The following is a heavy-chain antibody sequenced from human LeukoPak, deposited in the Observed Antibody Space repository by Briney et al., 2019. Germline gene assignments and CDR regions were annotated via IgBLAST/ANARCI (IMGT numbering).Heavy chain of an antibody. D-gene: IGHD1-26*01. CDR3: ATKGSPPAYIVGATLDY. J-gene: IGHJ4*02. CDR2: INPNSGGT. Sequence: ASVKVSCKASGYTFTGYYMYWVRQAPGQGLEWMGWINPNSGGTNYAQKFQGRVTMTRDTSISTAYMELSRLRSDDTAVYYCATKGSPPAYIVGATLDYWGQGTLVTVSS. V-gene: IGHV1-2*02. CDR1: GYTFTGYY.